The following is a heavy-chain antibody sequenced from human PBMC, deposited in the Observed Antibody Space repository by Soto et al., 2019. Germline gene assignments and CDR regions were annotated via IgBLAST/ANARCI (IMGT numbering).Heavy chain of an antibody. J-gene: IGHJ6*02. D-gene: IGHD2-15*01. CDR3: ARKAGWPDYYYYGMDV. Sequence: TETLTLTCTVSGFSLSNARMGVSWIRQPPGKALEWLARIFSNDEKSYSTSLKSRLTISKDTSKSQVVLTMTNMDPVDTATYYCARKAGWPDYYYYGMDVWGQGTTVTVSS. CDR1: GFSLSNARMG. CDR2: IFSNDEK. V-gene: IGHV2-26*01.